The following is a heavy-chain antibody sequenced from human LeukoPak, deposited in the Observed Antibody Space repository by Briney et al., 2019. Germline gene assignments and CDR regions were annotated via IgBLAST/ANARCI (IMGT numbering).Heavy chain of an antibody. CDR2: IKDDGREN. CDR3: ARDPYDRGGYGAFDL. CDR1: GFTFKTYW. J-gene: IGHJ3*01. Sequence: GGSLRLSCAGSGFTFKTYWMSWVRQVAGKGLEWVANIKDDGRENQYADSVKGRFTISRDNARNSLYLQMHNLRADDTAVYYCARDPYDRGGYGAFDLWGHGTLVTVSS. V-gene: IGHV3-7*01. D-gene: IGHD3-22*01.